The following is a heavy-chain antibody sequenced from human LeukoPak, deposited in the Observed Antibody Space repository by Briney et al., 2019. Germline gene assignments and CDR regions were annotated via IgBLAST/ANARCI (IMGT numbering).Heavy chain of an antibody. CDR2: IDTAGDT. CDR1: GFTFSNYD. D-gene: IGHD3-16*01. V-gene: IGHV3-13*01. Sequence: GGSLRLSCVASGFTFSNYDMHWVRQATGKGLEWVSAIDTAGDTYYPDSVKGQFTISRENAKNSLYLQMNSVRAGDTAAYYCARVSTGGGESTYSDYWGRGTLVTVSS. J-gene: IGHJ4*02. CDR3: ARVSTGGGESTYSDY.